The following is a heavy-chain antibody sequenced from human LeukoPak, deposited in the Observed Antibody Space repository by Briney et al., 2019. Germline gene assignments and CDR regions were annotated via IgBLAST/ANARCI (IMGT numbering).Heavy chain of an antibody. D-gene: IGHD1-26*01. V-gene: IGHV4-30-4*08. Sequence: SQTLSLICTVSGGSISSGDYYWSWIRQPPAKGLVWIVYIYYSGSTYYNPSLKSRVTISVDTSKNQFSLKLSSVTAADTAVYYCASLELLTDAFDIWGQGTMVTVSS. CDR2: IYYSGST. CDR1: GGSISSGDYY. CDR3: ASLELLTDAFDI. J-gene: IGHJ3*02.